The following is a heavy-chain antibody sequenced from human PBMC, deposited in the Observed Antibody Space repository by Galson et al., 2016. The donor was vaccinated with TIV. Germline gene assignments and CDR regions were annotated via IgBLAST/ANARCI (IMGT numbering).Heavy chain of an antibody. CDR1: GYNFTSYY. Sequence: SVKVSCKASGYNFTSYYMHWVRQAPGHGLEWMGIISPDGDRTTDSQTLLGRVTMTRDTATNTVYMELNSLTSDETATYYCSRAPRDMMDGSSDMWGQGTKVTVSS. J-gene: IGHJ3*02. V-gene: IGHV1-46*04. D-gene: IGHD3/OR15-3a*01. CDR2: ISPDGDRT. CDR3: SRAPRDMMDGSSDM.